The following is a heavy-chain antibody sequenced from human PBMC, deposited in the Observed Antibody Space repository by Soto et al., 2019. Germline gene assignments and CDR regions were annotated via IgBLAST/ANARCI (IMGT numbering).Heavy chain of an antibody. CDR2: IIPIFGRA. V-gene: IGHV1-69*12. CDR1: GGTFSSYA. J-gene: IGHJ6*02. D-gene: IGHD6-6*01. CDR3: ARVGESIAARYYYYGMDV. Sequence: QVQLVQSGAEVKKPGSSVKVSCKASGGTFSSYAISWVRQAPGQGLEWMGGIIPIFGRANYAQKIQGRVTITADESTSTAYMELSSLRSEDTAVYYCARVGESIAARYYYYGMDVWGQRTTVTVSS.